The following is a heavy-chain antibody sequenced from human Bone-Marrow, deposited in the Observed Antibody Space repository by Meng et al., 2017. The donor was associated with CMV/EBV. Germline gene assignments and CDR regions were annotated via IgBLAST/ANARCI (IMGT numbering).Heavy chain of an antibody. V-gene: IGHV1-2*02. J-gene: IGHJ6*02. Sequence: ASVKVSCKASRYAFTDNHIHWVRQAPGHGLEWMGWINPNTGGTNYAQKFQGRVTMTRDTSISTAYMALSRLRSDDTAVYYCARWGPGTYCSSTSCEYYYGMDVWGQGTTVTVSS. CDR1: RYAFTDNH. D-gene: IGHD2-2*01. CDR3: ARWGPGTYCSSTSCEYYYGMDV. CDR2: INPNTGGT.